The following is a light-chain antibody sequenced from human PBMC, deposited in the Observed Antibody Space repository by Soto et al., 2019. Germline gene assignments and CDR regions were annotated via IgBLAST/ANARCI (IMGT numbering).Light chain of an antibody. CDR3: QQYYSTPRT. Sequence: DIVMTQSPDSLAVSLGERATINCKSSQSVLYSSNNKNYLAWYQQKPGQPPKLLIYWASTRESGVPARFSGSGSGTDFTLTISSLQTEDVAVYYCQQYYSTPRTFGQGTTLEIK. CDR1: QSVLYSSNNKNY. J-gene: IGKJ2*01. V-gene: IGKV4-1*01. CDR2: WAS.